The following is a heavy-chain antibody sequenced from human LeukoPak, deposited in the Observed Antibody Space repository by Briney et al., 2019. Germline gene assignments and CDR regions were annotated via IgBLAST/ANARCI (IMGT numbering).Heavy chain of an antibody. Sequence: ASVKVSCKASGYTFNNHYMYWVRQAPGQGLEWMGVINPSGGSTSYAQKFQGRVTMTRDTSTRTVYMEVNSLRSEDTTVYYCARQGTYSSAIGMGYWGQGTLVTVSS. CDR3: ARQGTYSSAIGMGY. J-gene: IGHJ4*02. CDR2: INPSGGST. D-gene: IGHD6-19*01. CDR1: GYTFNNHY. V-gene: IGHV1-46*02.